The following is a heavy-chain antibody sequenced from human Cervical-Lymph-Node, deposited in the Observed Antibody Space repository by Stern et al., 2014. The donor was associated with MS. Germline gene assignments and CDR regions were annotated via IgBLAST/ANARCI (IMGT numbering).Heavy chain of an antibody. V-gene: IGHV1-18*01. J-gene: IGHJ4*02. D-gene: IGHD6-6*01. Sequence: QVQLVQSGAEVKKPGASVKVSCTASGYTFTNYGITWVRQAPGQGLEWMGWISTYNGNPTYAQKFQGRVTMTTATATHTAYMEMRSLTQDDTAVFYCAREAAARSFDFWGQGTLVTVSS. CDR2: ISTYNGNP. CDR3: AREAAARSFDF. CDR1: GYTFTNYG.